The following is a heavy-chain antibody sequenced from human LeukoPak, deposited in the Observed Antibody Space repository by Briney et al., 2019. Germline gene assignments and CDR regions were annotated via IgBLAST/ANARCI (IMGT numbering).Heavy chain of an antibody. CDR3: AEDTLYSGSSYMDL. J-gene: IGHJ6*03. D-gene: IGHD1-26*01. CDR2: ISWDGGST. Sequence: GGSLRLSCAASGFTFRSYGMSWVRQAPGKGLEWVSLISWDGGSTYYADSVKGRFTISRDNEKNSLYVQMNSLRAEDTALYYCAEDTLYSGSSYMDLWGNGTTVTVSS. V-gene: IGHV3-43D*04. CDR1: GFTFRSYG.